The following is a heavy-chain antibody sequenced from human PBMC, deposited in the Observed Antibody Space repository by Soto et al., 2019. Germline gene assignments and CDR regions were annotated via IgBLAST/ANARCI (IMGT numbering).Heavy chain of an antibody. J-gene: IGHJ4*02. CDR1: GFTFGDYA. Sequence: GVLRLSCTASGFTFGDYAMSWVRQAPGKGLEWVGFIRSKAYGGTTEYAASVKGRFTISRDDSKSIAYLQMNSLKTEDTAVYYCTRDSGIVGAVDYWGQGTLVTVS. CDR2: IRSKAYGGTT. V-gene: IGHV3-49*04. CDR3: TRDSGIVGAVDY. D-gene: IGHD1-26*01.